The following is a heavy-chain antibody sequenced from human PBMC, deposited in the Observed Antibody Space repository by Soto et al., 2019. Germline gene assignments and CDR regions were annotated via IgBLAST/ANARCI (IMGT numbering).Heavy chain of an antibody. Sequence: GGSLRLSCAASGFTFDDYGMSWVRQAPGKGLEWVSGINWNGGSTGYADSVKGRFTISRDNAKNSLYLQMNSLRAEDTALYHCARKSYSSSRSYYYYYYMDVWGKGTTVTVSS. CDR2: INWNGGST. CDR3: ARKSYSSSRSYYYYYYMDV. D-gene: IGHD6-6*01. J-gene: IGHJ6*03. CDR1: GFTFDDYG. V-gene: IGHV3-20*01.